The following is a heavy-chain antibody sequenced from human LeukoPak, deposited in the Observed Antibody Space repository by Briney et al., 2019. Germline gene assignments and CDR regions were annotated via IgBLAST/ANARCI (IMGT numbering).Heavy chain of an antibody. D-gene: IGHD3-10*01. CDR2: IKRFGSEK. CDR1: SFSFSDFW. Sequence: GGSLRLSCVASSFSFSDFWMSWVRQRPGKGLEWVATIKRFGSEKTYLDSVKGRFTISRGDSKSSLSLQMNNLGADDSGLYYCARSSSQGFDYFDYWGQGALVTVSS. J-gene: IGHJ4*02. V-gene: IGHV3-7*01. CDR3: ARSSSQGFDYFDY.